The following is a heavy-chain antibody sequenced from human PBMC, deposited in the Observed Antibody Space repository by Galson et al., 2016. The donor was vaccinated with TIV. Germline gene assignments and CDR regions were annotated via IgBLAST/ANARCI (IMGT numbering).Heavy chain of an antibody. V-gene: IGHV3-53*05. J-gene: IGHJ4*02. CDR2: IYTNGRT. CDR1: GVIVSNNY. Sequence: SLRLSCAASGVIVSNNYMSWVRQAPGKGLEWISVIYTNGRTFYADSVKGRFTISRDNSKNTLYLQMNSPRPEDTALYYCARQNDYLYYFDYWGQGTLVTVSS. D-gene: IGHD4/OR15-4a*01. CDR3: ARQNDYLYYFDY.